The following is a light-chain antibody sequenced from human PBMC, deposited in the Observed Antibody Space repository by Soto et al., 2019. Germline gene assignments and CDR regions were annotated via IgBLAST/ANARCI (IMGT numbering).Light chain of an antibody. CDR3: QQYGSSPRGT. J-gene: IGKJ1*01. Sequence: EIVLTQSPGTLSLSPGERATLSCRASQSVSSSYLAWYQQKPGQTPRLLIYGASIRATGIPDRFSGSGSGTDFTLTISRLEPEDFAVYYCQQYGSSPRGTFGQGTKVDIK. CDR2: GAS. CDR1: QSVSSSY. V-gene: IGKV3-20*01.